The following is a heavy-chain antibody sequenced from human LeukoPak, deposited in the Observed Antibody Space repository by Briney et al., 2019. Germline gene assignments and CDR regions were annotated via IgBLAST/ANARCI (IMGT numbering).Heavy chain of an antibody. D-gene: IGHD3-22*01. CDR2: ISYDGSNK. CDR3: AKDREDSSGYYY. V-gene: IGHV3-30*18. Sequence: GGSLRLSCAASGFTFSSYGMHWVRQAPGKGLEWVAVISYDGSNKYYADSVKGRFTISRDNSKNTLYLQMNSLRAEDTAVYYCAKDREDSSGYYYWGQGTLVTASS. J-gene: IGHJ4*02. CDR1: GFTFSSYG.